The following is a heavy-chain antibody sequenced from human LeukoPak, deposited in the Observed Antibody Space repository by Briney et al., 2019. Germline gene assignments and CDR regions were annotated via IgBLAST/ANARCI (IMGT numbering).Heavy chain of an antibody. J-gene: IGHJ4*02. Sequence: PGGSLRLSCAASGFTFTTYAMTWVRQAPGKGPEWVSSISGSGGRTYYADSLKGRFTISRDNSKNTLYLQMNSLRPEDTAVYSCAIGPPYGGYSDWGQGTLVNVSS. D-gene: IGHD5-12*01. CDR2: ISGSGGRT. CDR3: AIGPPYGGYSD. V-gene: IGHV3-23*01. CDR1: GFTFTTYA.